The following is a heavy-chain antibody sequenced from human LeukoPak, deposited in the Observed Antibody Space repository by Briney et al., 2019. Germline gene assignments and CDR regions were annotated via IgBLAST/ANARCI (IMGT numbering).Heavy chain of an antibody. CDR2: IIPIFGTA. J-gene: IGHJ6*02. V-gene: IGHV1-69*13. CDR1: GGTFSSYA. Sequence: SVKVSCKASGGTFSSYAISWVRQAPGQGLEWMGGIIPIFGTANYAQKFQGRVTITADESTSTAYMELSSLRSEDTAVYYCARRPFSYYGMDVWGQGTTVTVSS. CDR3: ARRPFSYYGMDV. D-gene: IGHD6-6*01.